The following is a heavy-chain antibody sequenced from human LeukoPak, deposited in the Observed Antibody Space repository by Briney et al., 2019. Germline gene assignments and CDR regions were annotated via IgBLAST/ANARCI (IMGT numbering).Heavy chain of an antibody. CDR3: ARAVGGADGH. Sequence: PGGSLRLSCAASGFTFSSYAMSWVRQAPGKGLEWVANIKQDGSSKYYVDSVKGRFTISRDNAKNSLYLQMNSLRAEDTAVYYCARAVGGADGHWGQGTLVTVSS. CDR2: IKQDGSSK. CDR1: GFTFSSYA. V-gene: IGHV3-7*01. J-gene: IGHJ4*02. D-gene: IGHD6-13*01.